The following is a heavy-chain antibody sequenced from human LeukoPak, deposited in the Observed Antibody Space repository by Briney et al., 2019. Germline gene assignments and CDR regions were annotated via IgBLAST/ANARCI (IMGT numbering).Heavy chain of an antibody. Sequence: SQTLSLTCTVPGGSISSGSYYRSWIRQPAGTGLEWIGRIYTSGSTNYNPSLKSRVTISVDTSKNQFSLKLSSVTAADTAVYYCARDHRYCSSTSCFRRGYNWFDPWGQGTLVTVSS. J-gene: IGHJ5*02. CDR3: ARDHRYCSSTSCFRRGYNWFDP. CDR2: IYTSGST. V-gene: IGHV4-61*02. CDR1: GGSISSGSYY. D-gene: IGHD2-2*01.